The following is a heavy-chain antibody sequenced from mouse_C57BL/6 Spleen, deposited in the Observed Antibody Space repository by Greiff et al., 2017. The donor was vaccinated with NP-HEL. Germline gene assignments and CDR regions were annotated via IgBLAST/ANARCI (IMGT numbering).Heavy chain of an antibody. D-gene: IGHD2-1*01. CDR2: IYPSDSET. Sequence: QVQLKQPGAELVRPGSSVKLSCKASGYTFTSYWMDWVKQRPGQGLEWIGNIYPSDSETHYNQKFKDKATLTVDKSSSTAYMQLSSLTSEDSAVYYCARRGGNYVNYAMDYWGQGTSVTVSS. V-gene: IGHV1-61*01. CDR3: ARRGGNYVNYAMDY. J-gene: IGHJ4*01. CDR1: GYTFTSYW.